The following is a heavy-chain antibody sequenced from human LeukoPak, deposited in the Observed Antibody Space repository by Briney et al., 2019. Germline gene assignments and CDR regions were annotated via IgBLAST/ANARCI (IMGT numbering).Heavy chain of an antibody. J-gene: IGHJ4*02. Sequence: VGSPRLSCAASGFTFSSNAIHWGRQAPGKGLEWVTEISYDGGNTYYADSVKGRFTISRDSSKNTLYLQMNSLRAEDTAVYYCAKEGTGIHFDYWGQGTLVTVSS. CDR2: ISYDGGNT. D-gene: IGHD1-1*01. CDR3: AKEGTGIHFDY. CDR1: GFTFSSNA. V-gene: IGHV3-30-3*02.